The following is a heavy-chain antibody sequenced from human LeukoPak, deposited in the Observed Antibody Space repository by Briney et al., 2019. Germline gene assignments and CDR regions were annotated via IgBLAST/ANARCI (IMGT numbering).Heavy chain of an antibody. CDR3: ARSRGYYYDSSAPRIYGIDV. V-gene: IGHV4-34*01. CDR2: INHSGST. D-gene: IGHD3-22*01. CDR1: GGSLSGYY. J-gene: IGHJ6*02. Sequence: SETLSLTCAVYGGSLSGYYWSWIRQPPGKGLEWIGEINHSGSTNYNPSLKSRVTISVDTSKNQFSLKLSSVTAADTAVYYCARSRGYYYDSSAPRIYGIDVWGQGTTVTVSS.